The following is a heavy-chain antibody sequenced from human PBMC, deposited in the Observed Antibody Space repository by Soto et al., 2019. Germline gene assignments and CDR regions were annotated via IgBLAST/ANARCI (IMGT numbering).Heavy chain of an antibody. V-gene: IGHV4-39*07. Sequence: PSETLSLTCTVSGDSITTNSYFWAWIRQPPGKGLEWIGSIYYSGTTYYNTSLKSRVTISVDTSKNLFSLKLSSVTAADTAVYYCARLPGIFGVVHRYYYYYGMDVWGQGTTVS. CDR2: IYYSGTT. CDR3: ARLPGIFGVVHRYYYYYGMDV. D-gene: IGHD3-3*01. CDR1: GDSITTNSYF. J-gene: IGHJ6*02.